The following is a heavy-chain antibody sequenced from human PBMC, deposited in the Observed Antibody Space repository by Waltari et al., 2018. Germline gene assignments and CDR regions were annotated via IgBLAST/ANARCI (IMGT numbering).Heavy chain of an antibody. V-gene: IGHV3-49*04. CDR3: ARDLMYGEHPLFDR. CDR1: GFTFVDYS. CDR2: IRSKAYGETT. D-gene: IGHD4-17*01. J-gene: IGHJ5*02. Sequence: DVQLAESGGGLVQPGRSLRLSCTTSGFTFVDYSMNWVRQAPGQGLEWVGFIRSKAYGETTDYAASGRGRFTISRDDSKSIAYLQMNSLKTEDTAIYFCARDLMYGEHPLFDRWGQGTLVTVSS.